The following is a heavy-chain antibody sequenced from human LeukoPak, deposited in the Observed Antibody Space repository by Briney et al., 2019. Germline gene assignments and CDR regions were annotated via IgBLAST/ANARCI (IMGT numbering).Heavy chain of an antibody. D-gene: IGHD3-16*01. Sequence: PSETLSLTCAVYGGSFSGYYWSWIRQPPGKGLEWIGEIYHSGSTNYNPSLKSRVTISVDTSKNQFSLELSSVTAADTAVYYCARGGGFYFDYWGQGTLVTVSS. CDR1: GGSFSGYY. CDR3: ARGGGFYFDY. V-gene: IGHV4-34*01. J-gene: IGHJ4*02. CDR2: IYHSGST.